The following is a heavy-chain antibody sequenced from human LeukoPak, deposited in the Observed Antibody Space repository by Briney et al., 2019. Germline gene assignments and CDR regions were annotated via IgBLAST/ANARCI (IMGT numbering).Heavy chain of an antibody. Sequence: SETLSLTCTVSGGSINSGGYYWSWIRQHPGKGLEWIGYIHYSGTTHYNPSLKSRITISVDASKNQFSLKLSSVTAADTAVYYCAREGTGETAMIYRGYCFDYWGQGTLVTVSS. D-gene: IGHD5-18*01. V-gene: IGHV4-31*03. CDR3: AREGTGETAMIYRGYCFDY. J-gene: IGHJ4*02. CDR1: GGSINSGGYY. CDR2: IHYSGTT.